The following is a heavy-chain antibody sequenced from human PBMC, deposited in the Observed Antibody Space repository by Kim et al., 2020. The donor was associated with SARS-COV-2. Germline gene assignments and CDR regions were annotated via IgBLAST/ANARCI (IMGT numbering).Heavy chain of an antibody. Sequence: GGSLRLSCAASGFTFSNAWMSWVRQAPGKGLEWVGRIKSKTDGGTTDYAAPVKGRFTISRDDSKNTLYLQMNSLKTEDTAVYYCTTGRHHVNYYDSSGYYPDAFDIWGQGTMVTVSS. D-gene: IGHD3-22*01. CDR1: GFTFSNAW. J-gene: IGHJ3*02. V-gene: IGHV3-15*01. CDR3: TTGRHHVNYYDSSGYYPDAFDI. CDR2: IKSKTDGGTT.